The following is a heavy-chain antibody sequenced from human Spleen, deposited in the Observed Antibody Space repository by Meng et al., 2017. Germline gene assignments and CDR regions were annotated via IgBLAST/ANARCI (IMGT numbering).Heavy chain of an antibody. J-gene: IGHJ3*02. Sequence: GGSLRLSCAASGFTFSTYAMSWVRQAPGKGLEWVSGISGSGGTFYAESVKGRFTISRDNSKNTLYLQLNSLRAEDTAVYYYAKDLPAYCGGDCYSEGAFDIWGQGTMVTVSS. D-gene: IGHD2-21*02. CDR3: AKDLPAYCGGDCYSEGAFDI. CDR2: ISGSGGT. CDR1: GFTFSTYA. V-gene: IGHV3-23*01.